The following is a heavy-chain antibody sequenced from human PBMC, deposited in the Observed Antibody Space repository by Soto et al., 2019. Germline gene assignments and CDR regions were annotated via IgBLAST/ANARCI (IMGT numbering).Heavy chain of an antibody. D-gene: IGHD2-15*01. CDR1: GFSIRTSGLG. Sequence: QITLKESGPTMVKPTQTLTLTCNFSGFSIRTSGLGVGWIRQTLVEALHWLALIYWDDDKSYSPFLENRLTITKDTSKNQVVLTMTNIDPVDTATYYCVHSIASRLSGYWGQGILFTVSS. V-gene: IGHV2-5*02. CDR2: IYWDDDK. CDR3: VHSIASRLSGY. J-gene: IGHJ4*02.